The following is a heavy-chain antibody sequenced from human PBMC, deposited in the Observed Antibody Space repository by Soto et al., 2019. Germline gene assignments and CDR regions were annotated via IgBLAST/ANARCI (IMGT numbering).Heavy chain of an antibody. CDR1: AGSFASYY. CDR2: MYYSGST. D-gene: IGHD5-18*01. J-gene: IGHJ4*02. V-gene: IGHV4-59*08. Sequence: SETLSLTCTFSAGSFASYYWSWIRQPPGKELGWIGYMYYSGSTNYNSSLTSRVTISADTSKSQFSLKLTSVTAADTAVYYCARRGYNTAIDYWGQGTLVTVSS. CDR3: ARRGYNTAIDY.